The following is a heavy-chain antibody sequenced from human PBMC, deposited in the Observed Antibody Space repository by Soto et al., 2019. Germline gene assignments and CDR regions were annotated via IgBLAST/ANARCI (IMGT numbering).Heavy chain of an antibody. V-gene: IGHV4-39*01. Sequence: SETLSLTCTVSGGSISSSSYYWGWIRQPPGRGLEWIGSIYYSERIYYNPSLKSRVTMSVDTSKNQFSLILSSVTAADTAVYYCARLPRTGYHMYYFDYWGQGTLVTVSS. CDR3: ARLPRTGYHMYYFDY. CDR1: GGSISSSSYY. D-gene: IGHD5-12*01. CDR2: IYYSERI. J-gene: IGHJ4*02.